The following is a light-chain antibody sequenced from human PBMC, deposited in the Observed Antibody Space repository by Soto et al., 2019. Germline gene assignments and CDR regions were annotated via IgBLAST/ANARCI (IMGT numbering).Light chain of an antibody. CDR3: QQYLSYIT. Sequence: DIQVTQSPSTLSASLGDRVTITCRASQIISNSLAWYQQRPGRAPKLLIYDASNCMVGGLESRFSGSGSGTEFTLTISDRQPDDFATYYCQQYLSYITFGGGTRVEVK. CDR1: QIISNS. CDR2: DAS. V-gene: IGKV1-5*01. J-gene: IGKJ4*01.